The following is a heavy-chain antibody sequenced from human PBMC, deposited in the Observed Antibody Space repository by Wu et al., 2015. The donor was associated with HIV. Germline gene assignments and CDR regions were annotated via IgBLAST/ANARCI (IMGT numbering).Heavy chain of an antibody. J-gene: IGHJ2*01. CDR3: ARVRYDILTGYRSYWYFDL. D-gene: IGHD3-9*01. CDR2: IIPIFGTA. Sequence: QVQLVQSGAEVRNPGSSVKVSCKASGGTFDNNAVSWVRQAPGQGLEWMGGIIPIFGTANYAQKFQGRVTITTDESTSTAYMELSSLRSEDTAVYYCARVRYDILTGYRSYWYFDLWGRGTLVTVSS. V-gene: IGHV1-69*05. CDR1: GGTFDNNA.